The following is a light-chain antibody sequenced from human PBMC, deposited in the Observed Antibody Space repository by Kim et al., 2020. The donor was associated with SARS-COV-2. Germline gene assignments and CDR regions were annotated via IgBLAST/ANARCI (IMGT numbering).Light chain of an antibody. CDR1: RANIGAGYA. J-gene: IGLJ3*02. V-gene: IGLV1-40*01. CDR2: AYN. Sequence: QKGTISCPGNRANIGAGYAVHWYQQLPGTAPKLLIYAYNNRPSGVPDRFSGSKSGTSASLSITGLQAEDEADYVCQSYDTSLSGSVFGGGTQLTVL. CDR3: QSYDTSLSGSV.